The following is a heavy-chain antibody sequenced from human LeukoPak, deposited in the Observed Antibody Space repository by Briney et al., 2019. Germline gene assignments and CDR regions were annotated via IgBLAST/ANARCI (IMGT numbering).Heavy chain of an antibody. V-gene: IGHV4-59*08. CDR1: GGSISSYN. J-gene: IGHJ4*02. CDR2: IYYSGRT. CDR3: AMTLGYYSPFDY. D-gene: IGHD3-22*01. Sequence: SETLSLTCTVSGGSISSYNWSWIRQPPGKGLEWIGYIYYSGRTNYNPSLKSRVIISIDTSKNQFSLKLTSVTAADTAVYYCAMTLGYYSPFDYWGQGTQVTVSS.